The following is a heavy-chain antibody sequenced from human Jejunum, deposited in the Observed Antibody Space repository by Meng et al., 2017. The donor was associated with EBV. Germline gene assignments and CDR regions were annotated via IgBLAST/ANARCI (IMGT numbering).Heavy chain of an antibody. CDR1: GFTLSSYA. V-gene: IGHV3-23*01. Sequence: EVRLLGSGVGLVQPGGSLRLSCAASGFTLSSYAMSWVRQAPGKGLEWVSHISGTGGSTYYADSVKGRFTASRDDSKNTLYLQMNSLRADDTAVYYCVRDGYNYIPFDYWGQGTLVTVSS. J-gene: IGHJ4*02. D-gene: IGHD5-24*01. CDR3: VRDGYNYIPFDY. CDR2: ISGTGGST.